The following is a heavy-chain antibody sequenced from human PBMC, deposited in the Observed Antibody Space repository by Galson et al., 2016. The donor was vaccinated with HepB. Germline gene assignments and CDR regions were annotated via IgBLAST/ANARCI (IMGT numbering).Heavy chain of an antibody. J-gene: IGHJ6*02. D-gene: IGHD2-15*01. V-gene: IGHV3-21*06. CDR1: GFNFSLYT. Sequence: SLRLSCAGSGFNFSLYTVNWVRQAPGKGLEWLSSISKMSRNIYYADSVEGRSTISRDNAKSSLFLQMSGLTAADTAVYYCARDLKLSSTPGVYYYYGMDVWGPGTAVTVSS. CDR3: ARDLKLSSTPGVYYYYGMDV. CDR2: ISKMSRNI.